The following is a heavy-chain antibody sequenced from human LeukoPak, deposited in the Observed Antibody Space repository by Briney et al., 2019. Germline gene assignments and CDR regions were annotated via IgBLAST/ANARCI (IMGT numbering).Heavy chain of an antibody. D-gene: IGHD3-10*01. CDR2: ISGSGGST. Sequence: GGSLRLSCAASGFTFSSYAMSWGRQAPGEGLEWVSAISGSGGSTYYADSVKGRFTISRDNSKNTLYLQMNSLRAEDTAVYYCAKDDSVLWFGELLYRFDYWGQGTLVTVSS. J-gene: IGHJ4*02. V-gene: IGHV3-23*01. CDR3: AKDDSVLWFGELLYRFDY. CDR1: GFTFSSYA.